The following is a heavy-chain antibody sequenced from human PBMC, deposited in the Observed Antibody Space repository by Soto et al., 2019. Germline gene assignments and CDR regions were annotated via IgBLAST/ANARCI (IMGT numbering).Heavy chain of an antibody. J-gene: IGHJ4*02. CDR2: ISDDGSNK. CDR3: AKDRMGAWVRGYFDY. Sequence: QVQLVESGGGVVQPGKSLRLSCAGSGFTFSSYGMDWVRQAPGKGLEWVAVISDDGSNKYYADSVKGRFTISRDNSKNTLYLQMSSLRADDTAVYYCAKDRMGAWVRGYFDYWGQGTLVTVSS. CDR1: GFTFSSYG. V-gene: IGHV3-30*18. D-gene: IGHD3-10*01.